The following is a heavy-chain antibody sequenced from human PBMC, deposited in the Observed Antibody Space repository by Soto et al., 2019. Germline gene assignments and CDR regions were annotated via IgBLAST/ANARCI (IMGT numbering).Heavy chain of an antibody. CDR3: AKEMITFGDFNYYYMDV. CDR1: GFTFDQYT. J-gene: IGHJ6*03. CDR2: ITWHSGTI. Sequence: EVQLVESGGGLVQPGRSLRLACAASGFTFDQYTMHWVRQAPGKGLEWVSSITWHSGTIGYADSVKGRFTISRDNAKNSLYLQMSRLRGEETALYYCAKEMITFGDFNYYYMDVWGNGTTVTVSS. V-gene: IGHV3-9*01. D-gene: IGHD3-16*01.